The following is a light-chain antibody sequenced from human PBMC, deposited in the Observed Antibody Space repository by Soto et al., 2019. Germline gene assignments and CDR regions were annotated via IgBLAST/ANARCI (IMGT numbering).Light chain of an antibody. CDR2: SSD. CDR1: SSNIGRNT. V-gene: IGLV1-44*01. J-gene: IGLJ3*02. Sequence: QSVLTQPPSASGTPGQRVTISCSGSSSNIGRNTVKWYRQLPGTAPKLLISSSDKRPSGVPDRFSGSQSGTSASLAISGLQSEDEADYICAAWDDSLNAWAFGGGTKLTVL. CDR3: AAWDDSLNAWA.